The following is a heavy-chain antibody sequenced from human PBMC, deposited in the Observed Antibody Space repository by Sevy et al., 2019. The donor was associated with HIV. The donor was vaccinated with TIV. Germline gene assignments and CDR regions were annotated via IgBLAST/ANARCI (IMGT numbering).Heavy chain of an antibody. V-gene: IGHV3-7*01. J-gene: IGHJ4*02. CDR3: ARRYFDL. Sequence: GGSLRLSCKASGFNCGSFWMQWVRQAPGKGLEWVANIRQDGNEIYYVDSVKGRFTISRDNSKNALYLQMDGLRAEDTAVYYCARRYFDLWGQGTLVTVSS. CDR1: GFNCGSFW. CDR2: IRQDGNEI.